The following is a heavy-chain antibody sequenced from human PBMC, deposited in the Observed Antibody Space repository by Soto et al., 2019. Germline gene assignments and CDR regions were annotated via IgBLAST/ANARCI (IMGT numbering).Heavy chain of an antibody. V-gene: IGHV1-69*06. J-gene: IGHJ4*02. CDR2: IIPIFGTA. CDR1: GGTFSSYA. Sequence: QVQLVQSGAEVKKPGSSVKVSCKASGGTFSSYAISWVRQAPGQGLEWMGGIIPIFGTANYAQKFQGRVTITADKSTSPADMELSSLRSEDTAVYYGARRKGYSSSSGGFDYWGQGTLVTVSS. CDR3: ARRKGYSSSSGGFDY. D-gene: IGHD6-6*01.